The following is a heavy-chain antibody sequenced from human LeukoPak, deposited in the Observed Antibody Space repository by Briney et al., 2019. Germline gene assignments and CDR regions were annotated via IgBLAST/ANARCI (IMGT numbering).Heavy chain of an antibody. J-gene: IGHJ3*02. CDR2: MSGDGGST. Sequence: GGSLRLSCAGSGFNFRSFALHWVRQAPGKGLEYVSGMSGDGGSTFHANSVKGRFTISRDNSKNTLYLQMGSLKTEDMALYYCARGNTALGGAFDIWGPGTVVSVS. D-gene: IGHD2-21*02. CDR3: ARGNTALGGAFDI. V-gene: IGHV3-64*01. CDR1: GFNFRSFA.